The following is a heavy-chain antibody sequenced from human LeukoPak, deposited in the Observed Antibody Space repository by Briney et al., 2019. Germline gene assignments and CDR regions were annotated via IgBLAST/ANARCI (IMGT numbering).Heavy chain of an antibody. V-gene: IGHV3-48*03. CDR1: GFTFSSYE. J-gene: IGHJ4*02. CDR3: ARGGGYCSGGSCPTIYYFDY. Sequence: PGGSLRLSCAASGFTFSSYEMNWVRQAPGKGLEWVSYISSSGSTIYYADSVKGRFTISRDNAKNSLYLQMNSLRAEDTAVYYCARGGGYCSGGSCPTIYYFDYWGQGTLVTVSS. CDR2: ISSSGSTI. D-gene: IGHD2-15*01.